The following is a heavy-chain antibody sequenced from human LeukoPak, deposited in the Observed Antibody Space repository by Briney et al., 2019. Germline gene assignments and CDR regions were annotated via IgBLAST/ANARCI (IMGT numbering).Heavy chain of an antibody. J-gene: IGHJ5*02. Sequence: GGSLRLSCAASGFTFRSYAMSWVRQAPGQGLEWVSTISGSGTNTDYADSVKGRFTISRDNSKNTLYVQMNSLRAEDTAVYYCAKATSPVISRNLFDRWGQGTLVTVSS. D-gene: IGHD3-3*02. V-gene: IGHV3-23*01. CDR3: AKATSPVISRNLFDR. CDR1: GFTFRSYA. CDR2: ISGSGTNT.